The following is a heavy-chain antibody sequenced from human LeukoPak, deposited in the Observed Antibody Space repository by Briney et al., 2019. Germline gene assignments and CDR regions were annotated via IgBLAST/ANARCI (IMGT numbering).Heavy chain of an antibody. CDR1: GYTFTSYG. CDR3: ARDNYVLMVYAGTAFDI. D-gene: IGHD2-8*01. V-gene: IGHV1-18*01. J-gene: IGHJ3*02. CDR2: ISAYNGNT. Sequence: GASVKVSCKASGYTFTSYGISWVRQAPGQGLEWMGWISAYNGNTNYAQKLQGRVTMTTDTSTSTAYMELRSLRSDDTAVYYCARDNYVLMVYAGTAFDIWGQGTMVTVSS.